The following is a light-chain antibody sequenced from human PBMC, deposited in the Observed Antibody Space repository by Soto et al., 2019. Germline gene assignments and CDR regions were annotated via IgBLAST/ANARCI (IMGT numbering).Light chain of an antibody. J-gene: IGKJ2*01. CDR1: RSVSSSY. Sequence: EIVLTQSPGTLSLSPGERDTLSCRASRSVSSSYLAWYQQKPGQAPRLLIYGASSRATGIPDRFSGSGSGTDFTLTISRLEPEDFTVYYCQQYGSSPYTFGQGTKLEIK. V-gene: IGKV3-20*01. CDR2: GAS. CDR3: QQYGSSPYT.